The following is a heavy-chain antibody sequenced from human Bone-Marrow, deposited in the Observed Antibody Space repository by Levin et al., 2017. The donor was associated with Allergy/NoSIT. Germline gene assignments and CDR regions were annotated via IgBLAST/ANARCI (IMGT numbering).Heavy chain of an antibody. CDR1: GYKFTNYY. CDR2: VNPSGGSA. D-gene: IGHD3-22*01. Sequence: WASVKVSCKASGYKFTNYYIHWVRQAPGQGLEWMGGVNPSGGSANYAQKFQGRVTMTRDTSTSTVYMALTSLRSEDSAVYYCARATFSDDSSTYYFQWFDPWGQGTLVTVSS. V-gene: IGHV1-46*01. CDR3: ARATFSDDSSTYYFQWFDP. J-gene: IGHJ5*02.